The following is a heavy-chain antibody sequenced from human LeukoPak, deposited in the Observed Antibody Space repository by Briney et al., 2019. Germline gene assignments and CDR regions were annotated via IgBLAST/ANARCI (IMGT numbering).Heavy chain of an antibody. D-gene: IGHD2-2*01. Sequence: PSETLSLTCTVSGGSISSYYWSWIRQPAGKGLEWIGRIYTSGSTNYSPSLKSRVTMSVDTSKNQFSLKLSSVTAADTAVYYCVRESGRYCSSTSCYPFDYWAREPWSPSPQ. CDR3: VRESGRYCSSTSCYPFDY. CDR2: IYTSGST. V-gene: IGHV4-4*07. J-gene: IGHJ4*02. CDR1: GGSISSYY.